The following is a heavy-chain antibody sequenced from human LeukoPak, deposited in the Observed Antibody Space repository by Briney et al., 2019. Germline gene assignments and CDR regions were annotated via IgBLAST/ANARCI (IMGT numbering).Heavy chain of an antibody. CDR3: ARDGELGYYDSSGYYVTSYYYYGMDV. J-gene: IGHJ6*02. CDR2: ISAYNGNT. Sequence: EASVKVSCKASGYTFTSYGISWVRQAPGQGLEWMGWISAYNGNTNYAQKLQGRVTMTTDTSTSTAYMELRSLRSDDTAVYYCARDGELGYYDSSGYYVTSYYYYGMDVWGQGTTVTVSS. V-gene: IGHV1-18*01. CDR1: GYTFTSYG. D-gene: IGHD3-22*01.